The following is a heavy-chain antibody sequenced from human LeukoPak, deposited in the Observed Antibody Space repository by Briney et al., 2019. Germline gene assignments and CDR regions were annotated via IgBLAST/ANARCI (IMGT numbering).Heavy chain of an antibody. CDR1: GGSISSSNW. D-gene: IGHD3-10*01. CDR2: VYHSGST. V-gene: IGHV4-4*02. J-gene: IGHJ4*02. CDR3: ARRYYGSGTNYFDY. Sequence: SGTLSLTCTVSGGSISSSNWWSWVRQPPGKGLGWIGEVYHSGSTTYNSSLKSRLTMSIDKSKNHFSLNLSSVTAADTAVYHCARRYYGSGTNYFDYWGQGTLVTVSS.